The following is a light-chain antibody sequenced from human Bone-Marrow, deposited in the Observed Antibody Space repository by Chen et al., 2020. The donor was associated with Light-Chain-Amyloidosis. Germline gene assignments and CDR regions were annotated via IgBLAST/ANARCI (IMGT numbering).Light chain of an antibody. V-gene: IGKV3-11*01. CDR1: QSVSSY. CDR2: DAS. Sequence: EIVLTQSPATLSLSPGERATLSCRASQSVSSYLAWYQQKPGQAPRLLIYDASNRATGIPDRCSGSGSGTDFTLTISSLEPEDVAVYYCQQRSNWPPLTFGQGTRLEIK. CDR3: QQRSNWPPLT. J-gene: IGKJ5*01.